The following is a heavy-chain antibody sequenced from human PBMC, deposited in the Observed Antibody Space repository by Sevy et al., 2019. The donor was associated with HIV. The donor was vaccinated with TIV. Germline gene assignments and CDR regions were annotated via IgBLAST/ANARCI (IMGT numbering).Heavy chain of an antibody. Sequence: GGSLRLSCEASAFSFSSNAMSWVRQAPGKGLEWISSISGRGGITYYPDSVKGRFTISRDNSKNTLYLQMDSLRVEDTAVYYCATEGNSDYDAPFADWGQGTLVTVSS. V-gene: IGHV3-23*01. J-gene: IGHJ4*02. CDR3: ATEGNSDYDAPFAD. CDR2: ISGRGGIT. CDR1: AFSFSSNA. D-gene: IGHD5-12*01.